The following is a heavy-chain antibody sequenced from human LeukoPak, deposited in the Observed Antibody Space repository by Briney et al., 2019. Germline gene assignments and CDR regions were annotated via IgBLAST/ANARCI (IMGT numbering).Heavy chain of an antibody. D-gene: IGHD2-15*01. CDR1: GYTFTSYD. J-gene: IGHJ4*02. V-gene: IGHV1-8*02. CDR2: MNPNSGNT. Sequence: ASVKVSCKASGYTFTSYDINWVRQATGQGLEWMGWMNPNSGNTGYAQKFQGRVTMTRDTSISTAYMELTRLRSDDTAVYYCASSGATETPDYWGQGTLVTVSS. CDR3: ASSGATETPDY.